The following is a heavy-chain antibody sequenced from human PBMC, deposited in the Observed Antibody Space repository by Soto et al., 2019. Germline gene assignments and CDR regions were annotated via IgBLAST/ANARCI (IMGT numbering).Heavy chain of an antibody. CDR1: GYTFTSYG. Sequence: HVQLVQSGAEVKKPGASVKVSCKASGYTFTSYGISWVRQAPGQGLEWMGWINAYNGNTNYAQKLQGRVTMTTHTSTRTPYLELRSFRSDDTSVYYYLRVLPPFDPWGQGTLVTVSS. CDR3: LRVLPPFDP. CDR2: INAYNGNT. J-gene: IGHJ5*02. V-gene: IGHV1-18*01.